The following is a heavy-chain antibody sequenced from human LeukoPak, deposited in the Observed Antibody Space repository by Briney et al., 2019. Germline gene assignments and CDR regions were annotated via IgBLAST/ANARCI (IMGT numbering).Heavy chain of an antibody. Sequence: GGALRLSCAASGFTFSSYSMNWVRQAPGKGLEWVSSISSSSSYIYYADSVKGRFTISRDNAKNSLYLQMNSLSAEATAVYYCARDRFGGADYYYCMDVWGQGTTVTVSS. CDR2: ISSSSSYI. V-gene: IGHV3-21*01. J-gene: IGHJ6*02. D-gene: IGHD3-16*01. CDR1: GFTFSSYS. CDR3: ARDRFGGADYYYCMDV.